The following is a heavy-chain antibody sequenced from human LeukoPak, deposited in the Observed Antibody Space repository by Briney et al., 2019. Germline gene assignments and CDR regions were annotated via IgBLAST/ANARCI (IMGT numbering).Heavy chain of an antibody. Sequence: AGGSLRLSCAASGFTFSSYTMTWVRQAPGKGLEWVSSISMTSSYIFYADSVRGRFTISRDNAKNSLYLQMNSLRAEDTAVYYCAARKEGYSSGWADAFDIWGQGTMVTVSS. D-gene: IGHD6-19*01. V-gene: IGHV3-21*04. CDR1: GFTFSSYT. CDR2: ISMTSSYI. CDR3: AARKEGYSSGWADAFDI. J-gene: IGHJ3*02.